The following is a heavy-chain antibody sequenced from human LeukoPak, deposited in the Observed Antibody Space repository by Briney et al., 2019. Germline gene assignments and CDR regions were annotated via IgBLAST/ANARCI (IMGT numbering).Heavy chain of an antibody. J-gene: IGHJ4*02. D-gene: IGHD3-3*01. CDR3: ASPSSVDFWSGYYAPFDY. Sequence: GSLRLSCAGFGFTFSSFAMHWVRQAPGQGLEWVAVISYDGSNKYYADSVKGRFTISRDNSKNTLYLQMNSLGAEGTAVYYCASPSSVDFWSGYYAPFDYWGQGTLVTVSS. V-gene: IGHV3-30*04. CDR2: ISYDGSNK. CDR1: GFTFSSFA.